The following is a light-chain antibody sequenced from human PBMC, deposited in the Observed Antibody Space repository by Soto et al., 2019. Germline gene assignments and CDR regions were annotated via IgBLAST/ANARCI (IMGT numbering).Light chain of an antibody. CDR2: KAS. CDR1: QTISSW. J-gene: IGKJ1*01. V-gene: IGKV1-5*03. Sequence: SASKKDRVPINCRASQTISSWLAWYQQKPGKAPKLLIYKASTLKSGVPSRFSGSGSGTEFTLTISSLQPDDFATYYCQHYNSYSEAFGQGTKVDIK. CDR3: QHYNSYSEA.